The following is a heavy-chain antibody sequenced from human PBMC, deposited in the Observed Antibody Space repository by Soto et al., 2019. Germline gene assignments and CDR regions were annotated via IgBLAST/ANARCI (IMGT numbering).Heavy chain of an antibody. D-gene: IGHD5-18*01. CDR2: ISGSGGST. CDR1: GATFSTYA. J-gene: IGHJ4*02. V-gene: IGHV3-23*01. CDR3: AKDRRGYSYGTGFDY. Sequence: GGSLRHWCGGSGATFSTYAMSWVRQAPGKGLEWVSAISGSGGSTYYADSVKGRFTISRDNSKNTLYLQMNSLRAEDTAVYYCAKDRRGYSYGTGFDYWGQGTLVTVSS.